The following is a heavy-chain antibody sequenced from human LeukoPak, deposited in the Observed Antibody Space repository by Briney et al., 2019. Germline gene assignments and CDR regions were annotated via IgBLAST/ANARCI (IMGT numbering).Heavy chain of an antibody. CDR2: INGDGSRT. CDR3: ARDVAFGMDV. V-gene: IGHV3-74*01. D-gene: IGHD2-15*01. Sequence: GGSLRLSCAASGFTFNIYWMHWVRHVPGKGLVWVSHINGDGSRTSYADAVRGRFTISRDNAKNTMYLQMKSLRPEDTAVYYCARDVAFGMDVWGQGTTVTVSS. CDR1: GFTFNIYW. J-gene: IGHJ6*02.